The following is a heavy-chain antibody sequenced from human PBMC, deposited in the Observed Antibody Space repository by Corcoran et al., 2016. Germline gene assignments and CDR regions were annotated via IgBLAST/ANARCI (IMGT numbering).Heavy chain of an antibody. CDR1: GYSFTNYW. V-gene: IGHV5-51*01. CDR3: AKVGVCSTSTCYASFDF. Sequence: EVQLVQSGAEVKKPGESLKISCKGSGYSFTNYWIGWVRQMPGKGLEWMGIIHPADSDTRYSPSFQGQVTISADKSISTAYVQWSSLKASDTAMYCCAKVGVCSTSTCYASFDFWGQGTMVTVSS. D-gene: IGHD2-2*01. CDR2: IHPADSDT. J-gene: IGHJ3*01.